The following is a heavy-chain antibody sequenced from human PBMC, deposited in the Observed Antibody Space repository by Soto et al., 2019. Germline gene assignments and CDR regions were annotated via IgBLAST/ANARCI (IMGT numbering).Heavy chain of an antibody. D-gene: IGHD6-6*01. V-gene: IGHV2-5*01. CDR1: GFSLTTSGVG. CDR3: PRGLATLPVFAFDI. Sequence: AGPTLLNPTQNLTLTCSFSGFSLTTSGVGVGPIRQSPGQARECLSLIYLRGDEHYRPSLKSRLSIFKDTSKNHVVLIMTDMDPVDTATYYCPRGLATLPVFAFDIWRQGTMVAVSS. CDR2: IYLRGDE. J-gene: IGHJ3*02.